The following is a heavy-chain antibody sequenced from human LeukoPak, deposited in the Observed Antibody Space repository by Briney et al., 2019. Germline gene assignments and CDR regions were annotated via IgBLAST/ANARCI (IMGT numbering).Heavy chain of an antibody. CDR3: ARWDYYDSSGYQYFDY. D-gene: IGHD3-22*01. Sequence: TGGSLRLSCAASGFTVSSNYMSWVRQAPGKGLEWVSVIYSGGSTYYADSVKSRFTISRDNSKNTLYLQMNSLRAEDTAVYYCARWDYYDSSGYQYFDYWGQGTLVTVSS. CDR1: GFTVSSNY. J-gene: IGHJ4*02. CDR2: IYSGGST. V-gene: IGHV3-53*01.